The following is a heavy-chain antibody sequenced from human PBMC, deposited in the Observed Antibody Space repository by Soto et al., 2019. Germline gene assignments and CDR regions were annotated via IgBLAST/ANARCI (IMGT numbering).Heavy chain of an antibody. V-gene: IGHV3-33*01. CDR3: ARGMTMVRGVISWYYGMDV. Sequence: QVQLVESGGGVVQPGRSLRLSCAASGFTFSSYGMHWVRQAPGKGLEWVAVIWYDGSNKYYADSMKGRFTISRDNSKNTLYLQMNSLRAEDTAVYYCARGMTMVRGVISWYYGMDVWGQGTTVTVSS. CDR1: GFTFSSYG. CDR2: IWYDGSNK. D-gene: IGHD3-10*01. J-gene: IGHJ6*02.